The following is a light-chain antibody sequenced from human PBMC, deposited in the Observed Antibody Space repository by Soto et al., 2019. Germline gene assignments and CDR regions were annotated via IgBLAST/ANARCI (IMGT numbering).Light chain of an antibody. Sequence: EVVLTQSPDTLSLPPGERATLSCRASQSISSYLAWYQQKPGQAPRLLIYDASSRATGIPARFSGSGSGTDFTLTISSLEPEDFAVYYCQQLTDWPPQCTFGQGTKVDIK. CDR1: QSISSY. V-gene: IGKV3-11*01. J-gene: IGKJ1*01. CDR2: DAS. CDR3: QQLTDWPPQCT.